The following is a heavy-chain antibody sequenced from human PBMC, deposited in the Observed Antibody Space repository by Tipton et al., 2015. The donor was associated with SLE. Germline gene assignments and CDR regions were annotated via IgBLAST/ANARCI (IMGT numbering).Heavy chain of an antibody. V-gene: IGHV4-34*10. J-gene: IGHJ2*01. CDR3: ARRPPYQPRNEYFDL. CDR2: INRRGST. D-gene: IGHD2-2*01. Sequence: PGLVKPSETLSLTCAVYGGSFSGYYWSWIRQSPGKGLEWIGEINRRGSTNYNPSLKSRVTMSVDTSKSQFSLKLSSVTATDTAVYYCARRPPYQPRNEYFDLWGRGTLVTVSS. CDR1: GGSFSGYY.